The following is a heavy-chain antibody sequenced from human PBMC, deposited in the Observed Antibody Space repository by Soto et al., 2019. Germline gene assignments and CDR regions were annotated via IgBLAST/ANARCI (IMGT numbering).Heavy chain of an antibody. Sequence: SETLSLTCTVSGASIISSNNYWGWIRQPPGKGLEWIGSIFYGGRTYFNPSLKSRVTISVDTSKNQFSLELGSVTAADTSFYYCAKHDGTVTLNWFDPWGQGTLVTVSS. CDR1: GASIISSNNY. J-gene: IGHJ5*02. D-gene: IGHD4-17*01. V-gene: IGHV4-39*01. CDR2: IFYGGRT. CDR3: AKHDGTVTLNWFDP.